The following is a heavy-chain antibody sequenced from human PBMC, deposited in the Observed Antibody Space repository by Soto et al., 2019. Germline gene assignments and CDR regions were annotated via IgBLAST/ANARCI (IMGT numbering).Heavy chain of an antibody. V-gene: IGHV3-30*18. CDR2: ISYDGSNK. D-gene: IGHD6-6*01. CDR1: GFTFSSYG. J-gene: IGHJ4*02. CDR3: AKGSIAARRAHY. Sequence: GGSLRLSCAASGFTFSSYGMHWVRQAPGKGLEWVAVISYDGSNKYYAESVKGRFTISRDNSKNTLYLQMNSLRAEDTAVYYCAKGSIAARRAHYWGQGTLVTVSS.